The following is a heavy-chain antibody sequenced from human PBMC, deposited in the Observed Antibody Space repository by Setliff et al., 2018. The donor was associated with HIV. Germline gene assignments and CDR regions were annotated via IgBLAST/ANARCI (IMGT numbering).Heavy chain of an antibody. CDR2: ISSSSSYT. D-gene: IGHD4-17*01. CDR3: ARSNLRRYGDPDWYFDL. Sequence: GGSLRLSCAASGFTLSSYSMNWVRQAPGKGLEWVSYISSSSSYTHYADSVKGRFTISRDNAKNSLYLQMNSLRAEDTAVYYCARSNLRRYGDPDWYFDLWGRGTLVTVSS. J-gene: IGHJ2*01. V-gene: IGHV3-21*01. CDR1: GFTLSSYS.